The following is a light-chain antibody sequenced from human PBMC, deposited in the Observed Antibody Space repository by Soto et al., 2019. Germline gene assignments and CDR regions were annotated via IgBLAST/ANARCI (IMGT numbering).Light chain of an antibody. V-gene: IGLV2-14*01. J-gene: IGLJ2*01. CDR1: SSDVGGYDY. Sequence: QSALTQPASVCGSPGQSITISCTGTSSDVGGYDYVSWYQQHPGKAPKLMIYEVSNRPSGVSNRFSGSKSGNTASLTISGLQAEDEGDYYCSSYTSSSTLVFGGGTKVTVL. CDR3: SSYTSSSTLV. CDR2: EVS.